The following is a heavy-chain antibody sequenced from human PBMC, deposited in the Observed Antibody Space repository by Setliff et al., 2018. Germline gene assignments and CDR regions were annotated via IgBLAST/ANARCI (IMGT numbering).Heavy chain of an antibody. CDR1: GGSISSGGYY. Sequence: SETLSLTCTVSGGSISSGGYYWSWIRQHPGKGLEWIGYIYYSGSTYYNPSLKSRVTISVDTSKNQFSLKLSSVIAADTAVYYCARGGAAESYDFWSGMYYYYYYYMDVWGKGTTVTVSS. J-gene: IGHJ6*03. V-gene: IGHV4-31*03. CDR3: ARGGAAESYDFWSGMYYYYYYYMDV. D-gene: IGHD3-3*01. CDR2: IYYSGST.